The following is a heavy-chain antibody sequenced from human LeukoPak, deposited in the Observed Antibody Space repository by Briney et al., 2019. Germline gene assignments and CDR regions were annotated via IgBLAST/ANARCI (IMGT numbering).Heavy chain of an antibody. CDR1: GGTFISYA. CDR3: ASLLTYYYDSGELGH. J-gene: IGHJ4*02. Sequence: GASVKVSCKASGGTFISYAISWVRQAPGQGLEWMGGIIPIFGTANYAQKFQGRVTITADESTSTAYMELSSLRSEDTAVDYCASLLTYYYDSGELGHWGQGTLVTVSS. CDR2: IIPIFGTA. D-gene: IGHD3-22*01. V-gene: IGHV1-69*13.